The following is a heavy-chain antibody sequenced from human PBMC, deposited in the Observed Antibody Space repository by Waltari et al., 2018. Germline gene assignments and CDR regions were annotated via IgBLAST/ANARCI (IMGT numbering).Heavy chain of an antibody. V-gene: IGHV4-39*07. CDR3: ARQPPTTVPTPRSPFDT. J-gene: IGHJ3*02. CDR2: IHISGST. D-gene: IGHD4-17*01. Sequence: QPQLQEACPGLEKPSETLSLTCTVAGCSITTRSYHWAWIRQTPGKGLEWIGSIHISGSTYYNPSLRSRVTMSVDTSNNQFSLKLTSVTAANTAVYYCARQPPTTVPTPRSPFDTWGQGTMVSVSS. CDR1: GCSITTRSYH.